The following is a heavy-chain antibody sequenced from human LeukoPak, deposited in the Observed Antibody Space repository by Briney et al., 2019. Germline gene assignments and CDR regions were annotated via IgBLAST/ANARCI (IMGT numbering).Heavy chain of an antibody. CDR1: GYTFTSFG. Sequence: ASVKVSCKVSGYTFTSFGINWVRQAPGQGLEWMGWISAYNGNTNYAQKLQGRVTMTRDTSTSTAYMELRSLRSDDTAMYYCARNVDTAMVKVHYYYGMDVWGQGTTVTVSS. CDR3: ARNVDTAMVKVHYYYGMDV. V-gene: IGHV1-18*01. CDR2: ISAYNGNT. D-gene: IGHD5-18*01. J-gene: IGHJ6*02.